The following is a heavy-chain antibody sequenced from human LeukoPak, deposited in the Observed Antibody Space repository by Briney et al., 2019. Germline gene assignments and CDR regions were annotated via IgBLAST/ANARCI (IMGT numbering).Heavy chain of an antibody. CDR3: ARTGWPAAYYFDY. D-gene: IGHD6-19*01. CDR1: GFTFSSYS. Sequence: GGSLRLSCAASGFTFSSYSMNWVRQAPGKGLEWVSSISSSSSYIYYADSVEGRFTISRDNAKNSLYLQMNSLRAEDTAVYYCARTGWPAAYYFDYWGQGTLVTVSS. CDR2: ISSSSSYI. J-gene: IGHJ4*02. V-gene: IGHV3-21*01.